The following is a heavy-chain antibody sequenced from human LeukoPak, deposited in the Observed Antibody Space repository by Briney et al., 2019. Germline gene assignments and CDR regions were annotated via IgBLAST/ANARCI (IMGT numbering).Heavy chain of an antibody. D-gene: IGHD5-18*01. CDR1: GYTFTYYG. J-gene: IGHJ4*02. CDR2: ISTHNGNT. V-gene: IGHV1-18*01. CDR3: VRGGHTTMVEFDF. Sequence: EASVTVPCKASGYTFTYYGITWVRQAPGQGLEWMGWISTHNGNTNYAQNLQGRVTMTTDTSTGTAYMELRSLTSDDTAVYYCVRGGHTTMVEFDFWGQGTLVIVSS.